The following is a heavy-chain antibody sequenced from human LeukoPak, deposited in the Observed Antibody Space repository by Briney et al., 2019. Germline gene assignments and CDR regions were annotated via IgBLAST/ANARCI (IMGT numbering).Heavy chain of an antibody. Sequence: GGSLRLSCAASGFTFSSFSMNWVRQAPGKGLEWVSYISSSSSTIYYADSVKGRFTIPRDNAKNSLYLQMNSLRPEDTAVYYCAPAIAVAGTYHWGQGTLVTVSS. CDR1: GFTFSSFS. D-gene: IGHD6-19*01. CDR3: APAIAVAGTYH. CDR2: ISSSSSTI. V-gene: IGHV3-48*01. J-gene: IGHJ5*02.